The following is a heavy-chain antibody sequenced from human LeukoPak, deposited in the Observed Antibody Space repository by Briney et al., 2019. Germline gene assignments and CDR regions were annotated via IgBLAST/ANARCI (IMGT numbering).Heavy chain of an antibody. Sequence: GGSLRLSCAASGFTFSNYAMTWVRQAPGKGLEWVSALSGDGDSTYYADSMRGRFTISRDNSKNTLYLQIHSLQAEDTAIYYCAKGAVAGFGYYYYYGVDVWGQGTTVTVSS. CDR1: GFTFSNYA. CDR2: LSGDGDST. J-gene: IGHJ6*02. D-gene: IGHD6-19*01. V-gene: IGHV3-23*01. CDR3: AKGAVAGFGYYYYYGVDV.